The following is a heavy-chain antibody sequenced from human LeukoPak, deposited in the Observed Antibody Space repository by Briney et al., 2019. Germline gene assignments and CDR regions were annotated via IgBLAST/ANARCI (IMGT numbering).Heavy chain of an antibody. D-gene: IGHD3-22*01. Sequence: ASVKVSCKASGYTFTSYGISWVRQAPGQGLEWVGWISAYNGNTNYAQKLQGRLTMTTDTSTSTAYMELRSLRSDDTAVYYCARDDGLYYDSSGYYSNSFDYWGQGTLVTVSS. CDR2: ISAYNGNT. J-gene: IGHJ4*02. CDR3: ARDDGLYYDSSGYYSNSFDY. V-gene: IGHV1-18*01. CDR1: GYTFTSYG.